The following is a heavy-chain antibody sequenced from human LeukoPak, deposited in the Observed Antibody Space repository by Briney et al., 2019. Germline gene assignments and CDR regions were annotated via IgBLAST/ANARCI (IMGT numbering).Heavy chain of an antibody. V-gene: IGHV1-69*02. D-gene: IGHD2-2*01. CDR3: AIVVVPANMDV. CDR2: IIPILGIA. Sequence: SVKVSCKASGGTFSSCTISWVRQAPGQGLEWMGRIIPILGIANYAQKFQGRVTVTADKSTSTAYMELSSLRSEDTAVYYCAIVVVPANMDVWGKGTTVTVSS. J-gene: IGHJ6*03. CDR1: GGTFSSCT.